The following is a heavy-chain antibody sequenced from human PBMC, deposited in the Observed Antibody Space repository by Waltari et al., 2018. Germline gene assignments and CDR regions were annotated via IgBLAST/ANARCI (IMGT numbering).Heavy chain of an antibody. CDR3: ARDLAGVVKAGAFDI. J-gene: IGHJ3*02. D-gene: IGHD1-26*01. CDR1: GGSISSYY. CDR2: IYTSGST. Sequence: QVQLQESGPGLVKPSETLSLTCTVSGGSISSYYWSWIRQPAGKGLEWIGRIYTSGSTNYNPSLKSRVTMSVDTAKKQFALKLSSVTAADTAVYYCARDLAGVVKAGAFDIWGQGTMVTVSS. V-gene: IGHV4-4*07.